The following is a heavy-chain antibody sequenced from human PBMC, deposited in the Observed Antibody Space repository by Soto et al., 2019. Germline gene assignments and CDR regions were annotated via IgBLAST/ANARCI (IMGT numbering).Heavy chain of an antibody. CDR2: ISYSGST. D-gene: IGHD2-15*01. CDR1: GGSISSGNYY. J-gene: IGHJ4*02. CDR3: ATMGTPATGLYFFDY. V-gene: IGHV4-30-4*01. Sequence: TSETLSLTCTVSGGSISSGNYYWSWIRQPPEKGMEWIGFISYSGSTYYSTSLKSRVTISVDTSKSQFSLNLSFVTAADTAVYYCATMGTPATGLYFFDYWGQGTLVTVSS.